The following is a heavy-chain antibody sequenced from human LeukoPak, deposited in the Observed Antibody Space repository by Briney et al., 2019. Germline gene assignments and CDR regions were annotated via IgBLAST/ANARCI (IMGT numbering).Heavy chain of an antibody. CDR3: ARVGSYSSSWYYYYYGMDV. CDR2: ISYDGSNK. J-gene: IGHJ6*02. V-gene: IGHV3-30-3*01. D-gene: IGHD6-13*01. Sequence: GGSLRLSCEASGFTFSSYWMSWVRQAPGKGLEWVAVISYDGSNKYYADSVKGRFTISRDNSKNTLYLQMNSLRAEDTAVYYCARVGSYSSSWYYYYYGMDVWGQGTTVTVSS. CDR1: GFTFSSYW.